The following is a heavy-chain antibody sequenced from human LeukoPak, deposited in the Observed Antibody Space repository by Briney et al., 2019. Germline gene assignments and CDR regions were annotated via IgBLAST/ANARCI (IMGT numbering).Heavy chain of an antibody. CDR2: ISYDGSNK. CDR1: GFTFSSYA. CDR3: ARGDGGYDSTVVY. D-gene: IGHD5-12*01. Sequence: GGSLRLSCAASGFTFSSYALHWVRQAPGKGLEWVAVISYDGSNKYYADSVKGRFTISRDNSKNTLYLQMSSLRAEDTAVYYCARGDGGYDSTVVYWGQGTLVTVSS. J-gene: IGHJ4*02. V-gene: IGHV3-30-3*01.